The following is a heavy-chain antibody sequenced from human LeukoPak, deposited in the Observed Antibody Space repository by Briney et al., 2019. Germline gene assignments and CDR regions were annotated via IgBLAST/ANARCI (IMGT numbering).Heavy chain of an antibody. Sequence: GGSLRLSCAASGFRFSNSGMHWVRQAPGKGLEWVAITSYDGSNKFYTDSVKGRFTISRDNSKNTLYLQMNSLGPEDAAVYYCARDPPSVPHSTNWAANWFDPWGQGTLVTVSS. D-gene: IGHD6-13*01. CDR3: ARDPPSVPHSTNWAANWFDP. CDR1: GFRFSNSG. V-gene: IGHV3-30-3*01. J-gene: IGHJ5*02. CDR2: TSYDGSNK.